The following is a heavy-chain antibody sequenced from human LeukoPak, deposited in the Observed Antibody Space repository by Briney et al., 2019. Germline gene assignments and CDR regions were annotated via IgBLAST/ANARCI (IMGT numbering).Heavy chain of an antibody. CDR2: IYYSGST. CDR3: ARDRQYCSGGSCYPEWFDP. J-gene: IGHJ5*02. D-gene: IGHD2-15*01. CDR1: GGSISSGDYY. Sequence: SQTLSLTCTVSGGSISSGDYYWGWIRQPPGKGLEWIGYIYYSGSTYYNPSLKSRATISVDTSKNQFSLKLSSVTAADTAVYYCARDRQYCSGGSCYPEWFDPWGQGTLVTVSS. V-gene: IGHV4-30-4*01.